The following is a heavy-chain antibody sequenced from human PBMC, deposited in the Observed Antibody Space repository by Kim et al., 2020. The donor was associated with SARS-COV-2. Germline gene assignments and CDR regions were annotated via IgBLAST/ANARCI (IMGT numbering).Heavy chain of an antibody. J-gene: IGHJ6*02. CDR3: AREYCSGGSCQYYYYGMDV. V-gene: IGHV1-8*01. D-gene: IGHD2-15*01. CDR1: GYTFTSYD. CDR2: MNPNSGNT. Sequence: ASVKVSCKASGYTFTSYDINWVRQATGQGLEWMGWMNPNSGNTGYAQKFQGRVTMTRNTSISTAYMELSSLRSEDTAVYYCAREYCSGGSCQYYYYGMDVLGQGTTVTVSS.